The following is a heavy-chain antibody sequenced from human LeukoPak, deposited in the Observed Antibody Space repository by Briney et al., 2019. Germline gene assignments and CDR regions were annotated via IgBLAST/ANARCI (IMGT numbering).Heavy chain of an antibody. V-gene: IGHV4-4*07. CDR2: IYQSGTT. CDR3: ARVFGGNSLDH. D-gene: IGHD4-23*01. CDR1: LGSVKNYY. J-gene: IGHJ4*02. Sequence: SETLSLTCTVSLGSVKNYYWSWIRQPAGKGLEWIGRIYQSGTTYYSPSLKSRVTMSIDTSKNQFSLQLSAVTAADTATYYCARVFGGNSLDHWGQGTLVIVSS.